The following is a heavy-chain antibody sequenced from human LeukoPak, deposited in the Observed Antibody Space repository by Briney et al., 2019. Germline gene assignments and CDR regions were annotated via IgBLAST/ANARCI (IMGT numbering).Heavy chain of an antibody. D-gene: IGHD4-17*01. CDR2: ISGGST. CDR3: AKEIWPTVTTPGRTYFDY. J-gene: IGHJ4*02. Sequence: GGSLRLSCAASGFTVSSNEMSWVRQAPGKGLEWVSSISGGSTYYADSRKGRFTISRDNSKNTLYLQMTSLRTEDTAVYYCAKEIWPTVTTPGRTYFDYWGQGALVTVSS. CDR1: GFTVSSNE. V-gene: IGHV3-38-3*01.